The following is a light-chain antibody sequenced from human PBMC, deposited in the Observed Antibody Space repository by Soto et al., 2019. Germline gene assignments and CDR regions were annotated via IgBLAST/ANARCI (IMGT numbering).Light chain of an antibody. V-gene: IGLV1-51*01. CDR3: GTWDSSLHSWV. CDR1: SSNIASNS. CDR2: DTN. J-gene: IGLJ3*02. Sequence: QAVVTQPPSVSAAPGQKVTISCSGSSSNIASNSVSWYQQLPGTAPKLLIYDTNKRPSGIPDRFSGSKSGTSATLGITGLQTGDEADYYCGTWDSSLHSWVFGGGTTLTVL.